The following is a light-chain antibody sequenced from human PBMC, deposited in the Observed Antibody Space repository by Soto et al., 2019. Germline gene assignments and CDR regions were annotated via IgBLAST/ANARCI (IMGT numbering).Light chain of an antibody. V-gene: IGLV2-14*01. Sequence: QSALTQPASVSGYPGQSINISCTGTSRDVGGYHYVSWYQQHPGKAPKLMIYDVSNRPSGVSNRFSGSKSGNTASLTISGLQAEDEADYYCSSYTSSSTLDVFGTGTKLTVL. CDR3: SSYTSSSTLDV. CDR2: DVS. J-gene: IGLJ1*01. CDR1: SRDVGGYHY.